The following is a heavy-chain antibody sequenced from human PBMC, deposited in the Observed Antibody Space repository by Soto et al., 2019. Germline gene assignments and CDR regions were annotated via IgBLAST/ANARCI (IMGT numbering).Heavy chain of an antibody. D-gene: IGHD6-13*01. Sequence: PSETLSLTCTVSGFSISSSSYYWGWIRQPPGKGLEWIGSIYYSGSTYYNPSLKSRVTISVDTSKNQFSLKLSSVTAADTAVYYCARHQSHSSSYVDPWGQGTLVTVSS. CDR3: ARHQSHSSSYVDP. CDR2: IYYSGST. V-gene: IGHV4-39*01. J-gene: IGHJ5*02. CDR1: GFSISSSSYY.